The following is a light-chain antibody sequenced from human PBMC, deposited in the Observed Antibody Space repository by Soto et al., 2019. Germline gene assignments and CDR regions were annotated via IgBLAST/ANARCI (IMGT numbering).Light chain of an antibody. Sequence: DIQMTQSPSSLSASVGDRVTITCQASQDISNYLNWYQQKPGKAPKLLIYDASNLETGAPSRFSGSGCGTDFTFTISSLQPEDIATYYCQQYDNLPVTFGPGTKVDIK. CDR1: QDISNY. J-gene: IGKJ3*01. CDR3: QQYDNLPVT. V-gene: IGKV1-33*01. CDR2: DAS.